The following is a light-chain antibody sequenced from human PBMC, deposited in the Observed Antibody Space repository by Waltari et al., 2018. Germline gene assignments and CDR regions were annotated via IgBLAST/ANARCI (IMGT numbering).Light chain of an antibody. CDR1: DIGSKT. CDR3: QVWDSLIDHYV. J-gene: IGLJ1*01. CDR2: DET. V-gene: IGLV3-21*02. Sequence: SYVLTQPPSVSVAPGQTATIACRGDDIGSKTVLWYQQKPGQAPVLVVYDETDRPSRIPERLSGSNSGNTATLTISRVEAGDEADYYCQVWDSLIDHYVFGTGTKVTVL.